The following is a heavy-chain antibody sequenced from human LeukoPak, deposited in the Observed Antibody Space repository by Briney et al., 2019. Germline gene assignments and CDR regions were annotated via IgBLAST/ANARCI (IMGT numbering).Heavy chain of an antibody. Sequence: GGSLRLSCAASGFTFSSYSMNWVRQAPGKGLEWVSSISSSSSYIYYADSVKGRFTISRDNAKNSLYLQMNSLRAEDTAVYYCARGAQQWPSNYLYYFDYWGQGTLVTVSS. V-gene: IGHV3-21*01. J-gene: IGHJ4*02. CDR2: ISSSSSYI. CDR3: ARGAQQWPSNYLYYFDY. CDR1: GFTFSSYS. D-gene: IGHD6-19*01.